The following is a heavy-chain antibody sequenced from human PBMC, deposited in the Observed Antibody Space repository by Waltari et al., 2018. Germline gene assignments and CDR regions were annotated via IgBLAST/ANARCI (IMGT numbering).Heavy chain of an antibody. CDR1: GGSIKSGSHY. D-gene: IGHD4-17*01. CDR3: AWTNDYGDQSES. Sequence: QVQVQESGPGLVKPSQTLSLTCTVSGGSIKSGSHYWSWIRQPAGKGLEWIGRIYSSGSTNYNPSHKSRVSISIDTSKNQFSLKMSSVTAADTAVYYCAWTNDYGDQSESWGQGTLVFVSS. CDR2: IYSSGST. V-gene: IGHV4-61*02. J-gene: IGHJ5*02.